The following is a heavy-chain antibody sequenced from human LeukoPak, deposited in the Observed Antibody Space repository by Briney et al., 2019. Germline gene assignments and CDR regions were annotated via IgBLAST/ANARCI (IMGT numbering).Heavy chain of an antibody. CDR2: IYYSGSA. V-gene: IGHV4-39*07. D-gene: IGHD6-19*01. J-gene: IGHJ4*02. CDR3: ARGRGGSGWYVRHYFDY. Sequence: PSETLSLTCTVSGGSISSSSYYWGWIRQPPGKGLEWVGSIYYSGSAYYNPSLKSPVTISVDTSKNQFSLKLSSVTAADTAVYYCARGRGGSGWYVRHYFDYWGQGTLVTVFS. CDR1: GGSISSSSYY.